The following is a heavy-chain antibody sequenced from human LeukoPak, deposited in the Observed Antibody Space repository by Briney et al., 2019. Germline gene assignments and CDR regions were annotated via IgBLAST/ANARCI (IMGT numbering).Heavy chain of an antibody. Sequence: SETLSLTCTVSGGSISSSSYYWGWIRQPPGKGLEWIGSIYYSGNTNYKPSLKSRVTMSVDTSKKQFSLKLSSVTAADTAVYYCARVSSSWYQDWYFDLWGRGTLVTVSS. CDR1: GGSISSSSYY. CDR3: ARVSSSWYQDWYFDL. V-gene: IGHV4-39*07. J-gene: IGHJ2*01. CDR2: IYYSGNT. D-gene: IGHD6-13*01.